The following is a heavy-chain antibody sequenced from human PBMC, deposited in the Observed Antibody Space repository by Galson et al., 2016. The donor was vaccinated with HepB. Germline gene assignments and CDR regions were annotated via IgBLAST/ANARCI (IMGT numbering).Heavy chain of an antibody. V-gene: IGHV3-30*18. CDR3: VKARGFGDHLDAFGL. Sequence: SLRLSCAASGFKFGNYGMNWVRQTPGKRLQWVAVVSYGGTTQFYAGSVRGRFTISRDNVKCTVYLQMNNLRPEDTALYFCVKARGFGDHLDAFGLWGRGTMVIVS. CDR2: VSYGGTTQ. D-gene: IGHD4-17*01. J-gene: IGHJ3*01. CDR1: GFKFGNYG.